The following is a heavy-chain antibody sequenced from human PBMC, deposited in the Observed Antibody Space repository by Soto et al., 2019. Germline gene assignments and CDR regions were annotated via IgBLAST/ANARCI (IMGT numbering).Heavy chain of an antibody. V-gene: IGHV3-23*01. CDR2: ISGSVGGT. J-gene: IGHJ2*01. CDR3: AKDSGDRQWFFDL. CDR1: GFTFRNYA. Sequence: PGGSLRLSCAASGFTFRNYAMSWVRQAPGKGLEWVSSISGSVGGTYYADSVEGRFTISRDNSKNTLSLQMNSLRAEDTAVYHCAKDSGDRQWFFDLWGRGTLVTVSS. D-gene: IGHD2-15*01.